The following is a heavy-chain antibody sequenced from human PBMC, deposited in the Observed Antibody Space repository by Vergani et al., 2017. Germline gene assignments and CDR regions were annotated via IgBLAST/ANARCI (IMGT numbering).Heavy chain of an antibody. V-gene: IGHV1-24*01. CDR2: FDPEDGET. D-gene: IGHD6-19*01. Sequence: QVQLVQSGAEVQKPGASVKVSCKVSGYTLTELSMHWVRQAPGKGLEWMGGFDPEDGETIYAQKCQGRVTMTEDTSTDTDYMELSNLRSEDTAVYYCARDLILSSGWSPFDYWGQGTLVTVSS. CDR1: GYTLTELS. J-gene: IGHJ4*02. CDR3: ARDLILSSGWSPFDY.